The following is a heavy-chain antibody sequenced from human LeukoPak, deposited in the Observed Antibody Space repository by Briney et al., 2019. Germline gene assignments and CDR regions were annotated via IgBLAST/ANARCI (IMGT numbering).Heavy chain of an antibody. Sequence: GGSLRLPCAASGFTFSSYEMNWVRQAPGKGLEWVSYISSSGTTIYYADSVKGRSTISRDNAKNSLYLQMNSLRAEDTAVYYCARGDGNFDYWGQGTLVTVSS. CDR2: ISSSGTTI. J-gene: IGHJ4*02. CDR1: GFTFSSYE. D-gene: IGHD1-1*01. V-gene: IGHV3-48*03. CDR3: ARGDGNFDY.